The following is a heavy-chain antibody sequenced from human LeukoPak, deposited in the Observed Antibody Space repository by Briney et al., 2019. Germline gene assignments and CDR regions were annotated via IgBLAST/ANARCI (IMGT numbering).Heavy chain of an antibody. Sequence: GGSLRLSCAASGFTFSSYWMSWVRQAPGKGLEWVANIKQDGSEKYYVDSVKGRFTISRDNAKNSLYLQMNSLRAEDTAVYYCAKELEAGYSGYDGDYWGQGTLVTVSS. CDR3: AKELEAGYSGYDGDY. J-gene: IGHJ4*02. CDR2: IKQDGSEK. D-gene: IGHD5-12*01. V-gene: IGHV3-7*03. CDR1: GFTFSSYW.